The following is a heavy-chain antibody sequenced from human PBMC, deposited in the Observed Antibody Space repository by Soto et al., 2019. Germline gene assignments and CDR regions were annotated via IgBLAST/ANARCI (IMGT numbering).Heavy chain of an antibody. Sequence: QVQLVQSGAEVKKPGSSVKVSCKASGGTFSSYAISWVRQAPGHGLEWMGGIIPIFGTANYAQKFQGRVTITADESTSTAYLELSSLRSEDTAVYYCASTKLGYCSSTSCGYFDYWGQGTLVTVSS. CDR2: IIPIFGTA. V-gene: IGHV1-69*01. D-gene: IGHD2-2*01. J-gene: IGHJ4*02. CDR1: GGTFSSYA. CDR3: ASTKLGYCSSTSCGYFDY.